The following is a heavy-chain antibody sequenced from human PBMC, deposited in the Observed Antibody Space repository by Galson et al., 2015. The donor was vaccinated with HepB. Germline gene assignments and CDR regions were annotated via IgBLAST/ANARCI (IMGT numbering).Heavy chain of an antibody. CDR3: AKERQFNTYYYGSGHDAFDI. Sequence: SLRLSCAASGFTFSSYAMSWVRQAPGKGLEWVSAISGSGGSTYYAESVKGRFTISRDNSKNTLYLQMNSLRAEDTAVYYCAKERQFNTYYYGSGHDAFDIWGQGTMVTVSS. CDR1: GFTFSSYA. J-gene: IGHJ3*02. CDR2: ISGSGGST. V-gene: IGHV3-23*01. D-gene: IGHD3-10*01.